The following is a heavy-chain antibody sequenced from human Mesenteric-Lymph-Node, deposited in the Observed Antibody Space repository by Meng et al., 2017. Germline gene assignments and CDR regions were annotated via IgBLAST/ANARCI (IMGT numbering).Heavy chain of an antibody. V-gene: IGHV3-9*01. CDR3: AKGIKLFTVTTDAFDI. Sequence: GGSLRLSCAAPGFTFDDYAMHWVRQPPGKGLEWVSGISWNSGSIGYADSVKGRFTISRDNAKNFLYLQMNSLRAEDAALYYCAKGIKLFTVTTDAFDIWGQGTLVTVSS. J-gene: IGHJ3*02. CDR2: ISWNSGSI. CDR1: GFTFDDYA. D-gene: IGHD4-17*01.